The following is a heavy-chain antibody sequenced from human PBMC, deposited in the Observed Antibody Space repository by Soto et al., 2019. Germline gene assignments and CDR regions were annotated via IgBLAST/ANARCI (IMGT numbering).Heavy chain of an antibody. CDR1: GFTFSSYW. Sequence: PGGSLRLSCAASGFTFSSYWMSWVRQAPGKGLEWVANIKQDGSEKYYVDSVKGRFTISRDNAKNSLYLQMNSLRAEDTAVYYCARVDIFRRWLQSETAAFDIWGQGTTVTVSS. D-gene: IGHD5-12*01. CDR3: ARVDIFRRWLQSETAAFDI. CDR2: IKQDGSEK. J-gene: IGHJ3*02. V-gene: IGHV3-7*01.